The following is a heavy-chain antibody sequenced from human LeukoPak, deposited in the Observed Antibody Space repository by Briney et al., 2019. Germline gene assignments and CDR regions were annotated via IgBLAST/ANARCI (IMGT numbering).Heavy chain of an antibody. CDR3: ASHGRGCSSTSCSDY. CDR2: IYYSGST. Sequence: PSETLSLTCTVSGGSISSSSYYWGWIRQPPGKGLEWIGSIYYSGSTYYNPSLKSRVTISVDTSKNQFSLKLSSVTAADTAVYYCASHGRGCSSTSCSDYWGQGTLVTVSS. CDR1: GGSISSSSYY. D-gene: IGHD2-2*01. J-gene: IGHJ4*02. V-gene: IGHV4-39*07.